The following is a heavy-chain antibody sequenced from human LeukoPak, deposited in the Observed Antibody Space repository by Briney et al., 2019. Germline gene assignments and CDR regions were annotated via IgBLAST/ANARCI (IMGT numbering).Heavy chain of an antibody. CDR3: AREGAAAGTGNWFDP. CDR1: GGSISSYY. J-gene: IGHJ5*02. Sequence: PSETLSLTCTVSGGSISSYYWSWIRQPPGKGLEWIGYIYCSGSTNYNPSLKSRVTISVDTSKNQFSLKLSSVTAADTAVYYCAREGAAAGTGNWFDPWGQGTLVTVSS. D-gene: IGHD6-13*01. V-gene: IGHV4-59*01. CDR2: IYCSGST.